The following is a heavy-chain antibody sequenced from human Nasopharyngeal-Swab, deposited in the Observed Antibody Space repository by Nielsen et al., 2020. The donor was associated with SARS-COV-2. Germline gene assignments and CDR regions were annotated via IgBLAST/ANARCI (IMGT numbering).Heavy chain of an antibody. V-gene: IGHV3-48*02. D-gene: IGHD2-15*01. CDR2: ISSSSSTI. CDR3: AGEELGYCSGGSCLPFDY. Sequence: WIRQPPGKGLEWVSYISSSSSTIYYADSVKGRFTISRDNAKNSLYLQMNSLRDEDTAVYYCAGEELGYCSGGSCLPFDYWGQGTLVTVSS. J-gene: IGHJ4*02.